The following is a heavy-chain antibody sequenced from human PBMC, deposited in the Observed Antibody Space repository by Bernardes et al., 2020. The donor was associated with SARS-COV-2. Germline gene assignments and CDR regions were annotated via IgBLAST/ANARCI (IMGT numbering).Heavy chain of an antibody. V-gene: IGHV4-59*08. Sequence: SETLSLTCTVSGGSISSYYWSWIRQPPGKGLEWIGYIYYSGSTNYNPSLKSRVTISVDTSKNQFSLKLSSVTAADTAVYYCARLVGGYYTHYGMDVWGQGTTVTVSS. J-gene: IGHJ6*02. CDR3: ARLVGGYYTHYGMDV. CDR2: IYYSGST. D-gene: IGHD3-3*01. CDR1: GGSISSYY.